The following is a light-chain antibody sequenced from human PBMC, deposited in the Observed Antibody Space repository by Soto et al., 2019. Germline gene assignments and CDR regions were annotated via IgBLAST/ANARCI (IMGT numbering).Light chain of an antibody. V-gene: IGKV3-20*01. CDR1: QTVSSSY. CDR2: GAS. CDR3: HQYADSPLT. Sequence: DIVLTQSPGTLSLSPGERATLSCRASQTVSSSYLAWYQQKPGQAPRLLIYGASNRASGTPDRFSGSGSGTDFTLTISRLEPEDLAVYYCHQYADSPLTFGGWTKVEIK. J-gene: IGKJ4*01.